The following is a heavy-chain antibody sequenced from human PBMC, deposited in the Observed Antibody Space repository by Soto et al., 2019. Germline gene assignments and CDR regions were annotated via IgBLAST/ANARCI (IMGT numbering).Heavy chain of an antibody. J-gene: IGHJ5*01. CDR1: GGSISSYY. CDR3: ARHRIVYGFYFTAS. V-gene: IGHV4-59*08. D-gene: IGHD4-17*01. Sequence: SETLSLTCTVSGGSISSYYWSWIRQPPGKGLEWIGYIYYSGSTNYNPSLKSRVTISVDTSKNQFSLKLSSVTAADTAVYYCARHRIVYGFYFTASWGNDTLPPVSS. CDR2: IYYSGST.